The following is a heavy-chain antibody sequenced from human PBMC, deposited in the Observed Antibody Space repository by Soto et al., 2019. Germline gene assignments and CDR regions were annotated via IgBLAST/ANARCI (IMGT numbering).Heavy chain of an antibody. CDR3: ARPGIHCSSTRCQNFDY. D-gene: IGHD2-2*01. CDR1: GGSISSSSYY. V-gene: IGHV4-39*01. CDR2: IYYSGST. Sequence: SEALSLTCTVSGGSISSSSYYWGWIRQPPGKGLEWIGSIYYSGSTYYNPSLKSRVTISVDTSKNQFSLKLSSVTAADTAVYYCARPGIHCSSTRCQNFDYWGQGTLVTVSS. J-gene: IGHJ4*02.